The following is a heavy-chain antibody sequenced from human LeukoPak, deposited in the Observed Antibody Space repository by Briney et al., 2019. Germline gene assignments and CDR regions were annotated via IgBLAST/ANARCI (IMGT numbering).Heavy chain of an antibody. Sequence: PGGSLRLSCAASRFTFSSYAMSWVRQAPGKGLEWVSSISGGGGSTYYADSVKGRFTISRDNSKNTVYLQMNSLRADDTAVYYCARATLDNWGQGTLVTVSS. J-gene: IGHJ4*02. CDR2: ISGGGGST. CDR3: ARATLDN. V-gene: IGHV3-23*01. CDR1: RFTFSSYA.